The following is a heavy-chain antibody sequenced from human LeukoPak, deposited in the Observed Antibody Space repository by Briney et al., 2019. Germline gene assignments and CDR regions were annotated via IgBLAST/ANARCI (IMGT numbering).Heavy chain of an antibody. V-gene: IGHV1-18*01. CDR2: ISAYNANT. J-gene: IGHJ4*02. D-gene: IGHD6-13*01. CDR1: GYTFTNYG. CDR3: ARDFYSSPDY. Sequence: ASVKVSCEASGYTFTNYGISWVRQAPGQGLEWMGWISAYNANTYYAQKLQGRVTMTTDTSTSTAYMELRSLRSDDTAVYYCARDFYSSPDYWGQGTLVTVSS.